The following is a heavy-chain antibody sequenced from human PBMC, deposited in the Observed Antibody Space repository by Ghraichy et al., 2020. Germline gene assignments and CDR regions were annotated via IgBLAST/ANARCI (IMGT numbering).Heavy chain of an antibody. V-gene: IGHV4-4*07. CDR3: ARTSLWGFGSHFDY. Sequence: ETLSLTCTVSGGSISSYYWSWIRQPAGKGLEWIGRIYTSGSTNYNPSLKSRVTMSVDTSKNQFSLKLSSVTAADTAVYYCARTSLWGFGSHFDYWGQGTLVTVSS. CDR2: IYTSGST. CDR1: GGSISSYY. J-gene: IGHJ4*02. D-gene: IGHD2-21*01.